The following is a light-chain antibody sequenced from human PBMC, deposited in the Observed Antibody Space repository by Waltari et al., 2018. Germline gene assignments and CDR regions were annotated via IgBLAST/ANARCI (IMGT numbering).Light chain of an antibody. Sequence: AIQITQSPSSLSASTGDKVTITCRASQGISNYLAWYQQKPGKAPTLLIYDASTLQRGVPSRFSGSGSGTDFTLTISCLQSEDFATFYCQHYYGYPLTFGPGTKVDVK. CDR1: QGISNY. J-gene: IGKJ3*01. CDR3: QHYYGYPLT. CDR2: DAS. V-gene: IGKV1-8*01.